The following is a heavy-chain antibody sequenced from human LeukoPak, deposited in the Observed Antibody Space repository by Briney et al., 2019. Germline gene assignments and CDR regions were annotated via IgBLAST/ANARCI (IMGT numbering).Heavy chain of an antibody. D-gene: IGHD3-22*01. J-gene: IGHJ4*02. CDR2: MNPNSGNT. Sequence: GASVKVSCKASGYTFTSYDINWVRQATGQGLEWMGWMNPNSGNTGYAQKFQGRVTMTRNTSISTAYMELSSLRSEDTAVYYCACYYYDSSGYYAPSFDYWGQGTLVTVSS. V-gene: IGHV1-8*01. CDR1: GYTFTSYD. CDR3: ACYYYDSSGYYAPSFDY.